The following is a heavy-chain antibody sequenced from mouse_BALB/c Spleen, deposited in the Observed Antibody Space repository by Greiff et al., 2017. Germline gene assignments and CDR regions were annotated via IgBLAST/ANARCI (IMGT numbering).Heavy chain of an antibody. J-gene: IGHJ2*01. CDR2: IWSGGST. Sequence: VKLMESGPGLVQPSQSLSITCTVSGFSLTSYGVHWVRQSPGKGLEWLGVIWSGGSTDYNAAFISRLSISKDNSTSQVFFKMNSLQANDTAIYYCARNRRYYFDYWGQGTTLTVSS. CDR1: GFSLTSYG. CDR3: ARNRRYYFDY. V-gene: IGHV2-2*02.